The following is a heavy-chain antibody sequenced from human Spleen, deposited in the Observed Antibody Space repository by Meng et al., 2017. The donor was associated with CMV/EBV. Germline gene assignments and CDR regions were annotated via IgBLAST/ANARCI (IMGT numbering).Heavy chain of an antibody. V-gene: IGHV1-18*01. J-gene: IGHJ6*02. Sequence: ASVKVSCKASGYTFTSYGISWVRQAPGQGLEWMGWISAYNGNTNYAQKLQGRVTITADKSTSTAYMELSSLRSEDTAVYYCARDQANRVVPAAAHYYYYGMDVWGQGTTVTVSS. CDR3: ARDQANRVVPAAAHYYYYGMDV. CDR2: ISAYNGNT. D-gene: IGHD2-2*01. CDR1: GYTFTSYG.